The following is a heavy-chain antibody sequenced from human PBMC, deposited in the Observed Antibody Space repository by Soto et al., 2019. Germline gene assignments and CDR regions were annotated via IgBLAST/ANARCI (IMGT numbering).Heavy chain of an antibody. CDR1: GGSISSSNW. D-gene: IGHD3-22*01. CDR3: ARSPDSSGYYPRWYYYGMDV. V-gene: IGHV4-4*02. Sequence: QVQLQESGPGLVKPSGTLSLTCAVSGGSISSSNWWSWVRQPPGKGLEWIGEIYHSGSTSYNPSLNSRVTISVDKSKNQFSLKLSSVTAADTAVYYCARSPDSSGYYPRWYYYGMDVWGQGTTVTVSS. CDR2: IYHSGST. J-gene: IGHJ6*02.